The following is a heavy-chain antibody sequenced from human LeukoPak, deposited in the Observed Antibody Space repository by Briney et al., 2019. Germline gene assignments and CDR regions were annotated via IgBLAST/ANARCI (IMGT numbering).Heavy chain of an antibody. CDR1: GGSIGSYY. Sequence: PSGTLSLTCTVSGGSIGSYYWSWIRQPPGKGLEWIGHISYSGSTNYNPSLKSRVTISVDTSKNQFSLKLSSVTAADTAVYYCARGGSGYALNWFDPWGQGTLVPVSS. CDR3: ARGGSGYALNWFDP. J-gene: IGHJ5*02. V-gene: IGHV4-59*01. CDR2: ISYSGST. D-gene: IGHD5-12*01.